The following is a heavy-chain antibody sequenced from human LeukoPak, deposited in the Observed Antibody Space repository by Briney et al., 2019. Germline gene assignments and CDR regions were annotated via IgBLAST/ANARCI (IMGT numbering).Heavy chain of an antibody. CDR2: MNPNRGDT. CDR1: GYTFTSYG. V-gene: IGHV1-2*02. J-gene: IGHJ4*02. Sequence: ASVKVSCKASGYTFTSYGISWMRQAPGQGLEWMGWMNPNRGDTSYAQKFQGRVTMTRDTPINTAYMELSGLTSDDTAVYYCGRRRIDCSDTGCYVDYWGQGTLVTVSS. CDR3: GRRRIDCSDTGCYVDY. D-gene: IGHD2-15*01.